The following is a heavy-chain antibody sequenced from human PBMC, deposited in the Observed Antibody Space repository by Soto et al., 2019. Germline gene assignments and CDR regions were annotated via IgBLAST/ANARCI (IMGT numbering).Heavy chain of an antibody. CDR2: IGGIDGNI. CDR3: VKAHRGAGGL. D-gene: IGHD3-10*01. CDR1: GFIFSNYA. J-gene: IGHJ4*02. Sequence: EVQLLESGGGLLQPGGSLRLSCEASGFIFSNYAMSWVRQAPTKGLEWVSTIGGIDGNIYYADSVKGRFTISRDNSRNTLYLQMNNLRAEDTAVYYCVKAHRGAGGLWGQGTLVTISS. V-gene: IGHV3-23*01.